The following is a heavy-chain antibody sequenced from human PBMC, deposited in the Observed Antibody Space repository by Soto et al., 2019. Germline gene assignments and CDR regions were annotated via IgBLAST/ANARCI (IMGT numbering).Heavy chain of an antibody. D-gene: IGHD5-12*01. V-gene: IGHV3-53*01. CDR1: GFSVSSSY. Sequence: GGSLRLSCAASGFSVSSSYTSWVRQPPGKGLEWVSTLSDDGRSRYADSVTGRFSVSRDNSKNTLYLHMSGLRADDTAIYYCSRDFTSGGYDFRGQGTQVTVS. CDR2: LSDDGRS. J-gene: IGHJ4*02. CDR3: SRDFTSGGYDF.